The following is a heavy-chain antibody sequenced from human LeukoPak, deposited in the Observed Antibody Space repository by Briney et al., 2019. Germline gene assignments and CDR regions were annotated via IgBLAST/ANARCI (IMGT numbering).Heavy chain of an antibody. V-gene: IGHV3-7*01. CDR1: GFTFSSYW. CDR2: IIQDGSEK. J-gene: IGHJ6*02. CDR3: ARVPLGTQRWLESRRGMDV. Sequence: GGSLRLSCAASGFTFSSYWMSWVRQAPGKGLEWVANIIQDGSEKYYVDSVKGRFTISRDNAKNTLYLQMNSLRAEDTAVYYCARVPLGTQRWLESRRGMDVWGQGTTVTVSS. D-gene: IGHD6-19*01.